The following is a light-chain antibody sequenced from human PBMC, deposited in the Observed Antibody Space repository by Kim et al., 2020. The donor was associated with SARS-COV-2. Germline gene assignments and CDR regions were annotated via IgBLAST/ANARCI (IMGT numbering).Light chain of an antibody. Sequence: SYELTQPPSVSVSPGQTASITCSGDKLGDRYACWYQQKPGQSPLLVIYQDRKRPSGIPERFSGSNSGNTATLTISGTQASDEADYYCQAWDSNTGVFGGGTQLTVL. V-gene: IGLV3-1*01. CDR3: QAWDSNTGV. J-gene: IGLJ3*02. CDR2: QDR. CDR1: KLGDRY.